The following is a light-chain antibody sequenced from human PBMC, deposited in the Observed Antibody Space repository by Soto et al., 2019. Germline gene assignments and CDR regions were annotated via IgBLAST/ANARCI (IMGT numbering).Light chain of an antibody. J-gene: IGKJ4*01. CDR1: QSVRNN. CDR3: QQYNNWPIT. CDR2: GAS. Sequence: EIVMTQSPATLSVSPGERATVPCRASQSVRNNLAWYQQKPGQAPRLLIYGASTRATGIPARFSGSGYGTEFTLTISSLQSEDFAVSYCQQYNNWPITFGGGTKV. V-gene: IGKV3-15*01.